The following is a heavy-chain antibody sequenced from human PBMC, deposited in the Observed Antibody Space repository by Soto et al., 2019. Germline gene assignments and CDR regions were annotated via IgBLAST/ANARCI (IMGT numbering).Heavy chain of an antibody. CDR2: IYYSGST. J-gene: IGHJ4*02. Sequence: SETLSLTCTVSGGSISSGGYYWSWIRQHPGKGLEWIGYIYYSGSTYYNPSLKSRVTISVDTSKSQFSLKLSSVTAADTAVYYCARGRDYGGYYWGQGTLVTVSS. CDR3: ARGRDYGGYY. D-gene: IGHD4-17*01. V-gene: IGHV4-31*03. CDR1: GGSISSGGYY.